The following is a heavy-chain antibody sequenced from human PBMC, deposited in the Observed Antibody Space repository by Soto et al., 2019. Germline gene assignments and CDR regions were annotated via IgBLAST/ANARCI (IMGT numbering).Heavy chain of an antibody. CDR1: GFTFRSYN. CDR2: ISNSSSTI. V-gene: IGHV3-48*02. D-gene: IGHD2-21*02. J-gene: IGHJ4*01. Sequence: DVQLVESGGGLVQPGGSLRLSCAASGFTFRSYNMNWVRQAPGKGLDWVSYISNSSSTIYYADSVKGRFTISRDNAKNSLYLEMNGHSDDDTAIYYCARVGTTSVSTIGDNWGQGTLVTVSS. CDR3: ARVGTTSVSTIGDN.